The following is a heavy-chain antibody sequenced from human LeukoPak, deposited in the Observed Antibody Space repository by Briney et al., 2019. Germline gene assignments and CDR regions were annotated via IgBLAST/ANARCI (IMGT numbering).Heavy chain of an antibody. D-gene: IGHD3-10*01. V-gene: IGHV3-23*01. CDR1: GFTFSSYG. J-gene: IGHJ4*02. CDR3: AKDGGDYYGSGSYCEVDY. CDR2: ISGSGGST. Sequence: GGSLRLSCAASGFTFSSYGMSWVRQAPGKGLEWVSAISGSGGSTYYADSVKGRFTSSRDNSKNTLYLQMNSLRAEDTAVYYCAKDGGDYYGSGSYCEVDYWGQGTLVTVSS.